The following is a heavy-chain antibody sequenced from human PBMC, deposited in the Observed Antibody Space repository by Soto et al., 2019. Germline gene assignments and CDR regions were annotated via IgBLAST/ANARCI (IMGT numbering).Heavy chain of an antibody. Sequence: GESLKISCKGSGYTFSSYWIGWVRQMPGKGLEWMGIIYPGDSDTRYRPSFEGQVTISADKSISTAYLQWSSLKASDTATYYWARTINGGFGFWGQGTLVTVSS. CDR3: ARTINGGFGF. CDR1: GYTFSSYW. J-gene: IGHJ4*02. D-gene: IGHD2-8*01. CDR2: IYPGDSDT. V-gene: IGHV5-51*01.